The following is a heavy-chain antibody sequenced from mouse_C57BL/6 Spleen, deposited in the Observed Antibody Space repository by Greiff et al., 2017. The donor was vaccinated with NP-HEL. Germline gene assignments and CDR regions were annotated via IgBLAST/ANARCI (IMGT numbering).Heavy chain of an antibody. CDR3: SPSSISHYFDD. D-gene: IGHD3-2*02. CDR2: IDPENGDT. V-gene: IGHV14-4*01. CDR1: GFNIKDDY. Sequence: EVQLQQSGAELVRPGASVKLSCTASGFNIKDDYMHWVKQRPEQGLEWIGWIDPENGDTEYASKFQGKATITADTSSNTAYPQLSSLTSEDTAVYDLSPSSISHYFDDWGQGTTLTVSS. J-gene: IGHJ2*01.